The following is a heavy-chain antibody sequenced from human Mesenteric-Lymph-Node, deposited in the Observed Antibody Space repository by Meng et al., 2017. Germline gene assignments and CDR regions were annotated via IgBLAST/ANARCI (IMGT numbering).Heavy chain of an antibody. CDR2: IYMDGRT. Sequence: SETLSLTCTVSGASINSGRYYWGWIRKPAGKGLEWIGRIYMDGRTTHYNPSLQSRVTISMDMSKNQFSLKLTSVTAADTAFYYCARDWDGYNYYDYWGQGTLVTVSS. V-gene: IGHV4-61*02. J-gene: IGHJ4*02. CDR1: GASINSGRYY. CDR3: ARDWDGYNYYDY. D-gene: IGHD5-24*01.